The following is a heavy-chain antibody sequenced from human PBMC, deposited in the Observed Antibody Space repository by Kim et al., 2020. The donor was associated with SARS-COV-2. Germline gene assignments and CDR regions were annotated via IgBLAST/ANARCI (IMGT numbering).Heavy chain of an antibody. J-gene: IGHJ4*02. D-gene: IGHD2-2*01. V-gene: IGHV3-48*02. Sequence: VKGRFTISTGNAKNSLYLQMNSLRDEDTAVYYCASSSSTSCGFCAGGNDYWGQGTLVTVSS. CDR3: ASSSSTSCGFCAGGNDY.